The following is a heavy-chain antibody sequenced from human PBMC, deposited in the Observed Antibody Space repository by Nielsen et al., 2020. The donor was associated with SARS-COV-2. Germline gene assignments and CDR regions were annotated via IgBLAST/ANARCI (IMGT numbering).Heavy chain of an antibody. CDR3: ARERYSYGPYYYYYGMDV. J-gene: IGHJ6*02. V-gene: IGHV4-34*01. CDR1: GGSFSGYY. D-gene: IGHD5-18*01. CDR2: IYHSGST. Sequence: SETLSLTCAVYGGSFSGYYWSWIRQAPGKGLEWIGEIYHSGSTNYNPSLKSRVSISVDTSKNQFSLKLSSVTAADTAVYYCARERYSYGPYYYYYGMDVWGQGTTVTVSS.